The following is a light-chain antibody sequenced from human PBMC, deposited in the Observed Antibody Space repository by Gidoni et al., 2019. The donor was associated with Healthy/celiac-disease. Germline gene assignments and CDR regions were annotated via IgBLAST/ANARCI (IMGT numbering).Light chain of an antibody. CDR1: KHISSY. J-gene: IGKJ4*02. CDR3: QQSYSTPLT. V-gene: IGKV1-39*01. CDR2: AAS. Sequence: DIHMTPSPSSLSASVGDRVTITCRASKHISSYLNWYQQKPGKAPKLLIYAASSLQSGVPSRFSGSGSGTDFTLNISSLQPEDFATYYCQQSYSTPLTFGGXTKVEIK.